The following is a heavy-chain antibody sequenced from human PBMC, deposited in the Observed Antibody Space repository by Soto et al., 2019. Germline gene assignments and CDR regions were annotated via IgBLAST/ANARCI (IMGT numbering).Heavy chain of an antibody. V-gene: IGHV3-33*01. CDR2: IWYDGSNK. Sequence: PGGSLRPSCAASGFTFSSYGMHWVRQAPGKGLEWVAVIWYDGSNKYYADSVKGRFTISRDNSKNTLYLQMNSLRAEDTAVYYCARGYDILTGYSPGFDYWGQGTLVTVSS. CDR1: GFTFSSYG. D-gene: IGHD3-9*01. CDR3: ARGYDILTGYSPGFDY. J-gene: IGHJ4*02.